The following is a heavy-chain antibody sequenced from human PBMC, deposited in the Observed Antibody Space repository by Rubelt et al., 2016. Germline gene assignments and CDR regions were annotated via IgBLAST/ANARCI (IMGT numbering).Heavy chain of an antibody. Sequence: QVQLVQSGAEVKKPGASVKVSCKASGYTFTNYAMHWLRQAPGQRLEWMGWINAGNDNTKYSQEFQGRVTMTRDTSTSTVYMGLSSLRSEDTAVYYCAREQETTVTIEGVLGYWGQGTLVTVSS. V-gene: IGHV1-3*01. CDR3: AREQETTVTIEGVLGY. CDR1: GYTFTNYA. J-gene: IGHJ4*02. D-gene: IGHD4-17*01. CDR2: INAGNDNT.